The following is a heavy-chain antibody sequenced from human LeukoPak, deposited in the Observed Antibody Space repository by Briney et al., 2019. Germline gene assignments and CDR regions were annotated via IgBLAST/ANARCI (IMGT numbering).Heavy chain of an antibody. CDR2: IAPNSGDT. V-gene: IGHV1-2*02. D-gene: IGHD1-26*01. CDR3: ARAGGSYYYYYYYIDV. J-gene: IGHJ6*03. CDR1: GYTFTYYY. Sequence: ASVKVSCKASGYTFTYYYMHWVRQAPGHGLEWMGWIAPNSGDTNYAQKFQGRLTMTRDTSISTAYMELSRLRSDDTAVYYCARAGGSYYYYYYYIDVWGKGTTVTVSS.